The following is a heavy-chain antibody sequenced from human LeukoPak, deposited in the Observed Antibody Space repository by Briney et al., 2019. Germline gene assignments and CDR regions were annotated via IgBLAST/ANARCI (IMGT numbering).Heavy chain of an antibody. CDR2: MNAGNVNT. Sequence: ASVKVSCKASGYIFTDCAIHWLRQAPGQRPEWMGWMNAGNVNTKYSQKFQGRITLIRDTSAATAYMELSSLRHDDLAVYYCARGRGTSGSNRDFYYYYYMDVWGKGTTVTVSS. CDR1: GYIFTDCA. D-gene: IGHD2-15*01. V-gene: IGHV1-3*01. CDR3: ARGRGTSGSNRDFYYYYYMDV. J-gene: IGHJ6*03.